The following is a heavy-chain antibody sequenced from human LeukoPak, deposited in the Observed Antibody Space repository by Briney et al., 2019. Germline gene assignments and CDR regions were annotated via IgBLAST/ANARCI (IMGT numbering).Heavy chain of an antibody. J-gene: IGHJ3*02. Sequence: ASVKVSCKASGYTFTSYGISWVRQAPGQGLAWMGWISAYNGNTNYAQKLQGRVTMTTDTSTSTAYMELRSLRSDDTAVYYCARDPPMVRGVIIRYAFDIWGQGTMVTVSS. CDR3: ARDPPMVRGVIIRYAFDI. V-gene: IGHV1-18*01. CDR1: GYTFTSYG. CDR2: ISAYNGNT. D-gene: IGHD3-10*01.